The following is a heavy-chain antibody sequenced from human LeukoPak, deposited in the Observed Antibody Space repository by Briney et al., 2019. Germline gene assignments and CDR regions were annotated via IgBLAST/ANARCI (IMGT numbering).Heavy chain of an antibody. CDR2: INPNSGGT. V-gene: IGHV1-2*06. CDR3: VTLYSGYDYDY. CDR1: GYTFTGYY. D-gene: IGHD5-12*01. Sequence: GASVKVSCKASGYTFTGYYMHWVRQAPGQGLEWMGRINPNSGGTNYAQKFQGRVNMTRDTSISTAYMELSRLRSDDTAVYYCVTLYSGYDYDYWGQGTLVTVSS. J-gene: IGHJ4*02.